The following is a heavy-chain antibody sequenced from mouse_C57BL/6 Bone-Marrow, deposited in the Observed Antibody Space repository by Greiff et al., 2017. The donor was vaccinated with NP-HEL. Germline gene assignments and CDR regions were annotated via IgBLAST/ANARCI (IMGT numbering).Heavy chain of an antibody. V-gene: IGHV1-19*01. CDR1: GYTFTDYY. D-gene: IGHD1-1*01. CDR2: INPYNGGT. CDR3: ARERYYYGSSYCAMDY. Sequence: EVQLQQSGPVLVKPGASVKMSCKASGYTFTDYYMNWVKQSHGKSLEWIGVINPYNGGTSYNQKFKGKATLTVDKSSSTAYMELNSLTSEDSAVYYCARERYYYGSSYCAMDYWGQGTSVTVSS. J-gene: IGHJ4*01.